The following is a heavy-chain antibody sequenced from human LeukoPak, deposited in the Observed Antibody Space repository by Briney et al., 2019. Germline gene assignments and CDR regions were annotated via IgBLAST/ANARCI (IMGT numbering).Heavy chain of an antibody. Sequence: GASVKVSCTASGYTFTSYYIHWVRQAPGEGLEWMGIINPSGGSTSYAQKFQGRVTMTRDMSTSTVYMELSSLRSEDTAVYYCARVGYYYGSGGTYNWFDPWGQGTLVTVSS. V-gene: IGHV1-46*01. CDR2: INPSGGST. J-gene: IGHJ5*02. D-gene: IGHD3-10*01. CDR1: GYTFTSYY. CDR3: ARVGYYYGSGGTYNWFDP.